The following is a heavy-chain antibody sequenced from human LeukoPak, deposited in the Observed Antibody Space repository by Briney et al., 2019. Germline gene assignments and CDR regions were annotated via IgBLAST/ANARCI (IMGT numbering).Heavy chain of an antibody. J-gene: IGHJ4*02. V-gene: IGHV3-48*02. CDR3: ARRFDS. Sequence: GALRLSCAASGFTFSDYNMNWVRQALGKGLEWVSYISSGGSTIYYADSVKGRFTISRDNAKNSLYLQMNSLRDEDTAVYYCARRFDSWGQGTLVTVSS. CDR1: GFTFSDYN. CDR2: ISSGGSTI.